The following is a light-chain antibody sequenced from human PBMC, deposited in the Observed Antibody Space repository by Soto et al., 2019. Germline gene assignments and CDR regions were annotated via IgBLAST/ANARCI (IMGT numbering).Light chain of an antibody. V-gene: IGKV1-8*01. J-gene: IGKJ5*01. CDR1: QDISSY. CDR3: QQYYNYPIT. Sequence: AIRMTQSPSSFSASTGDRVTITCRASQDISSYLAWYQQKPGKAPELLIYAASTLQSGVPSRFSGSGSGTDFTLTISCLQSEDFATYYCQQYYNYPITFAQGTRLEIK. CDR2: AAS.